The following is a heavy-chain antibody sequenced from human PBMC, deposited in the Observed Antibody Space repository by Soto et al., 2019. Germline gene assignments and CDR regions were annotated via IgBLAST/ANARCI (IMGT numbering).Heavy chain of an antibody. CDR1: GGSISSGGYY. CDR3: ARVGLVATIDY. D-gene: IGHD5-12*01. J-gene: IGHJ4*02. V-gene: IGHV4-31*03. Sequence: QVQLQESGPGLVKPSQTLSLTCTVSGGSISSGGYYWSCIRQHPGKGLEWIGYIYYSGSTYYNPSPKTRVTISVDTSKNQCSMKLSSVTAADTAVYYCARVGLVATIDYWGQGTLVTVSS. CDR2: IYYSGST.